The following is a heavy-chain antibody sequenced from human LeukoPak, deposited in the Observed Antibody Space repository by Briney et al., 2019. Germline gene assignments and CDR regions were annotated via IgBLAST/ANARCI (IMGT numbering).Heavy chain of an antibody. Sequence: SETLSLTCTVSGGSISSYYWSWIRQPPGKGLEWIGYIYYSGSTNYNPSLKSRVTISVDTSKNQFSLKLSSVTAADTAVYYCARVSRAYYDFWSGYFFDYWGQGTLVTVSS. D-gene: IGHD3-3*01. J-gene: IGHJ4*02. CDR2: IYYSGST. V-gene: IGHV4-59*01. CDR1: GGSISSYY. CDR3: ARVSRAYYDFWSGYFFDY.